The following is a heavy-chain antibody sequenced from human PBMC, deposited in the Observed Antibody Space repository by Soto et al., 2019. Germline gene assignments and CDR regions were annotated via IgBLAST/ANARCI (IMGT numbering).Heavy chain of an antibody. V-gene: IGHV3-23*01. Sequence: GGYLRLCCVDSGFTFMSNAMSCSRQAPGKGLEGVSALSGGGADTYYADSVRGRFTISRNNSKNTLGLQMNSLRDEDTALYYFVKDLRCADWGQGTRVTVAS. D-gene: IGHD2-8*01. J-gene: IGHJ4*02. CDR2: LSGGGADT. CDR1: GFTFMSNA. CDR3: VKDLRCAD.